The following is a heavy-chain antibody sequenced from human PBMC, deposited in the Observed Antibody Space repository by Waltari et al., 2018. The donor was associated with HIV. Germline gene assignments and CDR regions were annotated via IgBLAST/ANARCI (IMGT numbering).Heavy chain of an antibody. CDR1: GFTFSRNT. J-gene: IGHJ4*02. Sequence: VQLVESGGGLVQPGGSLRLSCATSGFTFSRNTMNWVRQAPGKGLEWLSTITSDSTTIHYADSVKVRFTISRDNAKNSVFLQMSSLRDEDTAVYYCASARVGTAYFDYWGQGTLVTVSS. CDR2: ITSDSTTI. D-gene: IGHD2-15*01. V-gene: IGHV3-48*02. CDR3: ASARVGTAYFDY.